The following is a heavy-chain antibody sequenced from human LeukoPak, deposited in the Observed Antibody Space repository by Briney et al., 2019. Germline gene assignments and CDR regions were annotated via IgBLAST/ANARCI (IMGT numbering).Heavy chain of an antibody. CDR1: GGSFSGYY. V-gene: IGHV4-34*01. CDR2: INHSGST. CDR3: ARRGYDSSGYSDY. D-gene: IGHD3-22*01. J-gene: IGHJ4*02. Sequence: SETLSLTCAVYGGSFSGYYWSWIRQPPGMGLEWIGEINHSGSTNYNPSLKSRVTISVDTSKNQFSLKLSSVTAADTAVYYCARRGYDSSGYSDYWGQGTLVTVSS.